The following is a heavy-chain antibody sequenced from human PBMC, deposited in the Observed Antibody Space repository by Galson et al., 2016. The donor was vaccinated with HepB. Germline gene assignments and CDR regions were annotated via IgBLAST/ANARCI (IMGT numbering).Heavy chain of an antibody. V-gene: IGHV3-7*01. D-gene: IGHD5-18*01. Sequence: SLRLSCAASGFSFSNFWMSWVRQAPGKGLEWVANIKQDGSDKYYVDSVKGRFTISRDNAKNSVYLQMNSLRAEDTAVYYCARDIGYSSDHWGQGSLVTVSS. CDR2: IKQDGSDK. CDR1: GFSFSNFW. CDR3: ARDIGYSSDH. J-gene: IGHJ4*02.